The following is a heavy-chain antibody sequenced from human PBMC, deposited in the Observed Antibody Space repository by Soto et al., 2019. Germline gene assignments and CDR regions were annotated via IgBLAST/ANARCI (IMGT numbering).Heavy chain of an antibody. V-gene: IGHV4-59*01. Sequence: PSETLSLTCTVSGGSISSYYWSWIRQPPGQGLEWIGYIYYSGSTNYNPSLKSRVTISVAPSKNKFPLTLSFMTVADTDAYLCARGRILGYSSGGSCYSYNWFDPWGQGTLVTVS. J-gene: IGHJ5*02. CDR2: IYYSGST. CDR1: GGSISSYY. D-gene: IGHD2-15*01. CDR3: ARGRILGYSSGGSCYSYNWFDP.